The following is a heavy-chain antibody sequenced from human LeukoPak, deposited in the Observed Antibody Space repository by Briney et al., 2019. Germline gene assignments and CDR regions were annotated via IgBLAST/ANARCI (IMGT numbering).Heavy chain of an antibody. CDR1: GFTFSGYG. V-gene: IGHV3-30*03. D-gene: IGHD2-15*01. Sequence: PGRSLRLSCAASGFTFSGYGMHWVRQTPGKGLEWVAVISYDGSNKYYADSVKGRFTISRDNAKNSLYLQMNSLRAEDTAVYCCASRYCSGGSCYSGWGAGFDPWGQGTLVTVSS. J-gene: IGHJ5*02. CDR2: ISYDGSNK. CDR3: ASRYCSGGSCYSGWGAGFDP.